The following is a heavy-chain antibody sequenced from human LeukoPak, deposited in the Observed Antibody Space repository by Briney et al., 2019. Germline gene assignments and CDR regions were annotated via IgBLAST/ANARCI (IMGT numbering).Heavy chain of an antibody. J-gene: IGHJ6*02. CDR1: GGSISSGDYY. CDR2: IYYSGST. V-gene: IGHV4-30-4*01. Sequence: SETLSLTCTVSGGSISSGDYYWSWIRQPPGTGLEWIGYIYYSGSTYYDPSLKSRVTISVDTSKNQFSLKLSSVAAADTAVYYCAREHDSGMDVWGQGTTVTVSS. CDR3: AREHDSGMDV. D-gene: IGHD2-21*02.